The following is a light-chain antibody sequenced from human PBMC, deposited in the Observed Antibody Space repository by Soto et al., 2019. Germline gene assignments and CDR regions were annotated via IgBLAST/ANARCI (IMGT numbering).Light chain of an antibody. V-gene: IGKV3-20*01. J-gene: IGKJ1*01. CDR1: QSLRTNS. CDR3: QQYGSSPLWT. CDR2: GAS. Sequence: EMVLTQSPGTLSLSLGERSTLSCSSIQSLRTNSLAWYQQKPGQAPRLLIYGASSRATGIPDRFSGSGSGTDFTLTISRLEPEDFAVYYCQQYGSSPLWTFGQGTKVDIK.